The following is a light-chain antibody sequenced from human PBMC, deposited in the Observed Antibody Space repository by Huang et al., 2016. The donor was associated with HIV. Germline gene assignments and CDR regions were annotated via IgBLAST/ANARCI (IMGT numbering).Light chain of an antibody. CDR1: QSVFHSSNNKNY. Sequence: DIVVTQSPGSLALSLGERAAINCTSSQSVFHSSNNKNYLSWYQLKPGQSPQLLIYCASTREFGVPDRFRGTGSGTDFTLTITSLKAEDVAVYYCHQYYSSPQTFGQGTKVEV. CDR3: HQYYSSPQT. J-gene: IGKJ1*01. V-gene: IGKV4-1*01. CDR2: CAS.